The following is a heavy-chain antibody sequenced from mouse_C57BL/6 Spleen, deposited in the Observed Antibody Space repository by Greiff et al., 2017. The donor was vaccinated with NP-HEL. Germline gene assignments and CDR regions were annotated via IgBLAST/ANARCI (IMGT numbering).Heavy chain of an antibody. J-gene: IGHJ4*01. V-gene: IGHV5-17*01. D-gene: IGHD1-1*01. Sequence: EVKLMESGGGLVKPGGSLKLSCAASGFTFSDYGMHWVRQAPEKGLEWVAYISSGSSTTYYADTVKGRFTISRDNAKNTLFLQMTSLRSEDTAMYYCEREYYGSSYAMDYWGQGTSVTVSS. CDR2: ISSGSSTT. CDR3: EREYYGSSYAMDY. CDR1: GFTFSDYG.